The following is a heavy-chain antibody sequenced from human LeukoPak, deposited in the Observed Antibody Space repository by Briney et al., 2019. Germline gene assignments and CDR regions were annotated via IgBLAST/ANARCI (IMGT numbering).Heavy chain of an antibody. D-gene: IGHD6-13*01. CDR2: MNPNSGNT. V-gene: IGHV1-8*01. J-gene: IGHJ6*02. CDR1: GYTFTSYD. CDR3: ARTHENGYSSSWYLPYYYHYGMDV. Sequence: ASVKVSCKASGYTFTSYDINWVRQATGHGLEWMGWMNPNSGNTGYAQKFQGRVTMTRNTSISTAYMELSSLRSEDTAVYYCARTHENGYSSSWYLPYYYHYGMDVWGQGTTVTVSS.